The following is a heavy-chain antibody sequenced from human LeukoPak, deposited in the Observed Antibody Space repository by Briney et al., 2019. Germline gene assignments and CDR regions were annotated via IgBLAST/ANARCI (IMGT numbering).Heavy chain of an antibody. D-gene: IGHD3-10*01. CDR1: GFTFSSYG. CDR2: ISGSGGST. V-gene: IGHV3-23*01. Sequence: GGSLRLSCAASGFTFSSYGMSWVRQAPGKGLEWVSAISGSGGSTYYADSVKGRFTISRDNSKNTLYLQMNSLRAEDTAVYYCAKDPVLLWFGEWDYWGQGTLVTVSS. J-gene: IGHJ4*02. CDR3: AKDPVLLWFGEWDY.